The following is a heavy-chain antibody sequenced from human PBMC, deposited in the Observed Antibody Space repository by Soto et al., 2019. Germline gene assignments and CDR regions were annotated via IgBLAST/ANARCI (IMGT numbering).Heavy chain of an antibody. V-gene: IGHV4-34*01. Sequence: SETLSLTCAVYGGSFSGYYWSWIRQPPGKGLEWIGEINHSGSTNYNPSLKSRVTISVDTSKNQFSLKLSSVTAADTAVYYCARCAAPEDSSSDRNCGHNMDGRGKRTTVTVSS. CDR3: ARCAAPEDSSSDRNCGHNMDG. CDR1: GGSFSGYY. D-gene: IGHD6-6*01. J-gene: IGHJ6*03. CDR2: INHSGST.